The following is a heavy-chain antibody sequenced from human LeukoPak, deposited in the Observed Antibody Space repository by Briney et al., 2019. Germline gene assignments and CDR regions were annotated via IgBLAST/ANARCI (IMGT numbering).Heavy chain of an antibody. CDR2: FSSGGSA. D-gene: IGHD1-7*01. J-gene: IGHJ4*02. CDR1: GGSITSSSYY. CDR3: ARKQTGTMYDV. Sequence: SETLSLTCIVPGGSITSSSYYWAWIRQSPGKGLEWIGTFSSGGSAYYNPSLTSRVSISKDTSDNQFSLRLYSVTAADTAVYYCARKQTGTMYDVWGQGTQVTVSS. V-gene: IGHV4-39*07.